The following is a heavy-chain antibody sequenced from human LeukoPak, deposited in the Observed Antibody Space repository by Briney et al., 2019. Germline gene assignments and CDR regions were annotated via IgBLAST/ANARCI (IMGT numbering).Heavy chain of an antibody. CDR2: FDPEDGET. CDR3: ASSLSSGLEFDP. V-gene: IGHV1-24*01. Sequence: ASVKVSCKVSGYTLTELSMHWVRQAPGKGLEWMGGFDPEDGETIYAQKFQGRVTMTEDTSTDTAYMELSSLRSEDTAVYYCASSLSSGLEFDPWGQGTLVTVSS. D-gene: IGHD6-19*01. CDR1: GYTLTELS. J-gene: IGHJ5*02.